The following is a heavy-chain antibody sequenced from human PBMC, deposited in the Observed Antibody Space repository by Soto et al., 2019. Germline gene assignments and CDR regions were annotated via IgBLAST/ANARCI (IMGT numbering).Heavy chain of an antibody. Sequence: SETLSLTCAVSGGSITSSSYSWGWVRQPPGKGLEWIATFYYSENTHYNPSLKSRVTISVDTSKNQFSLMLSSVTAADTAVYYCARAWGRVFDYWGQGTLVTVSS. V-gene: IGHV4-39*02. CDR2: FYYSENT. CDR3: ARAWGRVFDY. CDR1: GGSITSSSYS. D-gene: IGHD2-15*01. J-gene: IGHJ4*02.